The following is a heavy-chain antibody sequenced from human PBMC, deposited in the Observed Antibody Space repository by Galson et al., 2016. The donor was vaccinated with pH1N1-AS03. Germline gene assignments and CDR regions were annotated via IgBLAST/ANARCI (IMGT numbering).Heavy chain of an antibody. CDR1: GFSLTTMREG. V-gene: IGHV2-5*01. CDR3: AHSRVAVEASGAFDV. Sequence: PALVKPTQTLTLTCTVTGFSLTTMREGVGWIRQPPGKALEWLALIYWNEDKRFRQSLKNRLTITKNTSKNEVVLTMTNMDPAETGTYYCAHSRVAVEASGAFDVWGQGTTVTVSA. D-gene: IGHD6-19*01. CDR2: IYWNEDK. J-gene: IGHJ3*01.